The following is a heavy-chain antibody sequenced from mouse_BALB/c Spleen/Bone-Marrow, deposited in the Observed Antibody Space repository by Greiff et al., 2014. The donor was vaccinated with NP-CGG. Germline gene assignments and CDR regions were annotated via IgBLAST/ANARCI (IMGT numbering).Heavy chain of an antibody. J-gene: IGHJ2*02. Sequence: QVQLQQPGAEVVKPGASVKVSCKASGYTFTNYWMQWVKQRPGQGLEWIGEIEPSDSYTNYNQDFKGKATLTADKSSSTAYMQLSSLTSEDSAVYYCARGRTTVVSDYWGQGTSLTVSS. CDR2: IEPSDSYT. CDR3: ARGRTTVVSDY. CDR1: GYTFTNYW. D-gene: IGHD1-1*01. V-gene: IGHV1-69*02.